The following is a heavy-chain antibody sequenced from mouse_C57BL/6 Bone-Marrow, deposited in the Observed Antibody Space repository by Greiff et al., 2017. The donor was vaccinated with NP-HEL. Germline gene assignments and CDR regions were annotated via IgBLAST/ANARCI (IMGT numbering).Heavy chain of an antibody. V-gene: IGHV3-8*01. J-gene: IGHJ4*01. CDR1: GYSITSDY. CDR2: ISYSGST. CDR3: ARWSITTVVAPFAMDY. D-gene: IGHD1-1*01. Sequence: DVKLVESGPGLAKPSQTLSLTCSVTGYSITSDYWNWIRKFPGNKLEYMGYISYSGSTYYNPSLKSRISITRDTSKNPYYLQLNSVTTEDTATYYCARWSITTVVAPFAMDYWGQGTSVTVSS.